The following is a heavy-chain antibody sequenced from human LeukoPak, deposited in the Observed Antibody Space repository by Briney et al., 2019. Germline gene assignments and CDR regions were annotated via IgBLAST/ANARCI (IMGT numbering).Heavy chain of an antibody. CDR3: ARRGNYFDFDI. V-gene: IGHV3-33*01. CDR2: IWYDGGNK. J-gene: IGHJ3*02. CDR1: GFTFNNYG. D-gene: IGHD2/OR15-2a*01. Sequence: GGTLRLSCAASGFTFNNYGIHWVRQAPGKGLEWVAVIWYDGGNKYYSDSVKGRFTISRDNSKNTLYLQMDRLRAEDSAVYYCARRGNYFDFDIWGQGTMVTVSS.